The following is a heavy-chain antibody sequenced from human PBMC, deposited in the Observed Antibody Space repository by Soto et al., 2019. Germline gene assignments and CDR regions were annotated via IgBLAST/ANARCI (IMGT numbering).Heavy chain of an antibody. CDR2: IYPGDSDN. CDR3: ASTTESSSPVDAFDI. J-gene: IGHJ3*02. V-gene: IGHV5-51*01. Sequence: PGESVKISCKGSGYSFTSYWISWVRQMPGKGLEWLGIIYPGDSDNRYSPSFQGQVTISADKSISTAYLQWSSLKASDTAMYYCASTTESSSPVDAFDICRQGT. CDR1: GYSFTSYW. D-gene: IGHD6-6*01.